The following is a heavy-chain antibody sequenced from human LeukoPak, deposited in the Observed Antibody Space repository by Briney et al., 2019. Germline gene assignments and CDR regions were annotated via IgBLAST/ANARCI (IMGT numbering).Heavy chain of an antibody. D-gene: IGHD7-27*01. J-gene: IGHJ4*02. Sequence: GGSLRLSCAASGFIFSSYAMNWVRQAPGKGLEWVSYISSSSSTIYYADSVKGRFTISRDNAKNSLYLQMNSLRDEDTAVYYCARDYNMELGIGYWGQGTLVTVSS. CDR1: GFIFSSYA. CDR2: ISSSSSTI. CDR3: ARDYNMELGIGY. V-gene: IGHV3-48*02.